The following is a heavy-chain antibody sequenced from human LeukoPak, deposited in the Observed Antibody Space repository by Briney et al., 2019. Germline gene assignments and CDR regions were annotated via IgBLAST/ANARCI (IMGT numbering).Heavy chain of an antibody. CDR1: GGSISSSSYY. D-gene: IGHD5-12*01. CDR2: IYYSGST. V-gene: IGHV4-39*07. Sequence: SETLSLTCTVSGGSISSSSYYWGWIRQPPGKGLEWIGSIYYSGSTYYNPSLKSRVTISVDTSKNQFSLKLSSVTAADTAVYYCASGGYDRFDYWGQGTLVTVSS. J-gene: IGHJ4*02. CDR3: ASGGYDRFDY.